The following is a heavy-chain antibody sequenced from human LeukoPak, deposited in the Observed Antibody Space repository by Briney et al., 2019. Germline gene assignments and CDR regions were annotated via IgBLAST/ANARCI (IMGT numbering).Heavy chain of an antibody. Sequence: ASVKVSCKASGYTFTSYGISWVRQAPGQGLEWMGIINPSGGSTSYAQKFQGRVTMTRDMSTSTVYMELSSLRSEDTAVYYCAREQGSGRSNWFDPWGQGTLVTVS. J-gene: IGHJ5*02. CDR3: AREQGSGRSNWFDP. V-gene: IGHV1-46*01. D-gene: IGHD3-10*01. CDR1: GYTFTSYG. CDR2: INPSGGST.